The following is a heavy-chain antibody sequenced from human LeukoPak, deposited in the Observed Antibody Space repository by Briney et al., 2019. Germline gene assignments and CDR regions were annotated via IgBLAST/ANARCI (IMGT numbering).Heavy chain of an antibody. V-gene: IGHV1-2*02. D-gene: IGHD6-13*01. CDR2: INPNSGGT. CDR3: ARDKESAYSSSWSSNWFDP. Sequence: ASVKVSCKASGYTFTSYGISWVRQAPGQGLEWMGWINPNSGGTNHAQKFQGRVTMTRDTSISTAYMELSRLRSDDTAVYYCARDKESAYSSSWSSNWFDPWGQGTLVTVSS. CDR1: GYTFTSYG. J-gene: IGHJ5*02.